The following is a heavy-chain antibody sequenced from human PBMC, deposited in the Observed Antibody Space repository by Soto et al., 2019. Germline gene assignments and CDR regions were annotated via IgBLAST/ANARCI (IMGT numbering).Heavy chain of an antibody. D-gene: IGHD2-2*01. J-gene: IGHJ5*02. Sequence: EVQLVESGGGVVRPGGSLRLSCAASAFTFDDYGMSWVRQAPGKGLEWVSGINWNGGSTRYADSVRGRFTISRDNAKHSLFLQMNSLRAEDTAFYHCARAGYCTSTSCPPAEFDPWGQGALVTVSS. V-gene: IGHV3-20*01. CDR3: ARAGYCTSTSCPPAEFDP. CDR2: INWNGGST. CDR1: AFTFDDYG.